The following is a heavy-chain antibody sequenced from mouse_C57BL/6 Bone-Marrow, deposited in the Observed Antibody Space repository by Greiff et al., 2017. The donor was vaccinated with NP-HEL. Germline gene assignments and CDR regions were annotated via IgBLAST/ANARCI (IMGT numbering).Heavy chain of an antibody. J-gene: IGHJ4*01. V-gene: IGHV5-17*01. Sequence: EVKLQESGGGLVKPGGSLKLSCAASGFTFSDYGMHWVRQAPEKGLEWVAYISSGSSTIYYADTVKGRFTISRDNAKNTLFLQMTSLRSEDTAMYYCARGGRLYAMDYWGQGTSVTVSS. CDR3: ARGGRLYAMDY. CDR2: ISSGSSTI. CDR1: GFTFSDYG. D-gene: IGHD3-3*01.